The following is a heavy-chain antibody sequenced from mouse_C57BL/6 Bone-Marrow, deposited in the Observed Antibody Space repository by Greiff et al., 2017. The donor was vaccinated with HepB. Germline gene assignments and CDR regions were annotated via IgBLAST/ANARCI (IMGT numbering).Heavy chain of an antibody. CDR3: ARKSNFPLAMDY. V-gene: IGHV1-61*01. D-gene: IGHD2-5*01. Sequence: QVQLKQPGAELVRPGSSVKLSCKASGYTFTSYWMDWVKQRPGQGLEWIGNIYPSDSETHYNQKFKDKATLTVDKSSSTAYMQLSSLTSEDSAVYYCARKSNFPLAMDYWGQGTSVTVSS. CDR2: IYPSDSET. CDR1: GYTFTSYW. J-gene: IGHJ4*01.